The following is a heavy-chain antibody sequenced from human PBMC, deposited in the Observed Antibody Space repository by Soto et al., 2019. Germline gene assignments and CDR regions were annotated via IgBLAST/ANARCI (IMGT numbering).Heavy chain of an antibody. CDR3: AKSDSGSYSFDY. CDR2: IYYSGST. D-gene: IGHD3-10*01. V-gene: IGHV4-39*01. J-gene: IGHJ4*02. CDR1: GGSISSSSYY. Sequence: QLQLQESGPGLVKPSETLSLTCTVSGGSISSSSYYWGWIRQPPGKGLEWIGNIYYSGSTYYNPSLKSRVTISVDTSKNQFSLKLSSVTAADTAVFYCAKSDSGSYSFDYWGQGTLVTVSS.